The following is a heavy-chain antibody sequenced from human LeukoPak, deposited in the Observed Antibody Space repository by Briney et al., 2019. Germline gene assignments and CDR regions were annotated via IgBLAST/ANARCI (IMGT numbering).Heavy chain of an antibody. CDR1: KFSFSNNW. D-gene: IGHD5-12*01. V-gene: IGHV3-7*01. Sequence: GGSLRLSCAVSKFSFSNNWMSWVRQVPGKGLECVAKINPDGTDKYYVDSVMGRLTLSRDNAKDSLYLQMNSLRAEDTAAYYCATEIWWRFDYWGQGILVTVSS. J-gene: IGHJ4*02. CDR3: ATEIWWRFDY. CDR2: INPDGTDK.